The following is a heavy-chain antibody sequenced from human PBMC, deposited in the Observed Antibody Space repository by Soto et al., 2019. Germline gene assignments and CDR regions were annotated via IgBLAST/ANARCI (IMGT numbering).Heavy chain of an antibody. Sequence: RQHPGKGLEWIGYIYYSGSTNYNPSLKSRVTISVDTSKNQFSLKLSSVTAADTAVYYCARLYGLDAFDIWGQGTMVTVSS. CDR2: IYYSGST. CDR3: ARLYGLDAFDI. J-gene: IGHJ3*02. D-gene: IGHD3-16*02. V-gene: IGHV4-59*08.